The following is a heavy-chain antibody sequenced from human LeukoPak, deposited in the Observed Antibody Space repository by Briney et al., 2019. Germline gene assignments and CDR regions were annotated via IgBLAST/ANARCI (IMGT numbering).Heavy chain of an antibody. CDR3: ARDHDSSGYPFDY. Sequence: ASVKVSCKASGYTFTGYYMHWVRQAPGQGLEWMGWINPNSGGTKYAQKFQGRVTMTRDTSISTAYMELSRLRSDEMAVYYCARDHDSSGYPFDYWGQGTLVTVSS. D-gene: IGHD3-22*01. CDR2: INPNSGGT. V-gene: IGHV1-2*02. CDR1: GYTFTGYY. J-gene: IGHJ4*02.